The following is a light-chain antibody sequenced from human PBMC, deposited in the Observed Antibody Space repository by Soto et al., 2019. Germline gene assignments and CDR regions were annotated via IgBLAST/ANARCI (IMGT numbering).Light chain of an antibody. V-gene: IGKV3-20*01. Sequence: EIVLTQSPGTLSLSPGERATLSCRASQSVSSSYLAWYQQKPGQPPRLLIYGASSRATGIPDRISGSGSGTDFTLTISRLEPEDFAVYYCQQYGSSLFTFGPGTKVDIK. CDR1: QSVSSSY. CDR2: GAS. CDR3: QQYGSSLFT. J-gene: IGKJ3*01.